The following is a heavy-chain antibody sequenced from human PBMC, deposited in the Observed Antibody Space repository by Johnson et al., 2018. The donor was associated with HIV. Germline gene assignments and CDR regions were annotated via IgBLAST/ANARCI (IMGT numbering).Heavy chain of an antibody. V-gene: IGHV3-20*04. D-gene: IGHD1-20*01. CDR2: INWNGGSK. Sequence: EVPLVESGGGVLRPAGSLRLPCSASRFTLDDYGMSWVRQAPGKGLEWVSGINWNGGSKGFADSVKGRFIISRDNAKNSLNLQMNSLRTEDTALYYCATGWGNWNDEGPDAFDIWGQGTMVTVSS. CDR1: RFTLDDYG. J-gene: IGHJ3*02. CDR3: ATGWGNWNDEGPDAFDI.